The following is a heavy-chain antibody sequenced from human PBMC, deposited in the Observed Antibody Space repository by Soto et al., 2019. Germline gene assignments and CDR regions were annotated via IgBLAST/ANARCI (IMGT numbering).Heavy chain of an antibody. CDR1: GFTFSTYG. CDR2: IWYDGTNK. V-gene: IGHV3-33*01. J-gene: IGHJ4*02. CDR3: ATDGPRIAVAGTYPDH. D-gene: IGHD6-19*01. Sequence: GGSLRLSCAASGFTFSTYGMHWFRQAPGKGLEWLAIIWYDGTNKFYADSVKGRFTVSRDNYKNTLYLQMNGLRAEDTAVYYCATDGPRIAVAGTYPDHWGQGTLVTVSS.